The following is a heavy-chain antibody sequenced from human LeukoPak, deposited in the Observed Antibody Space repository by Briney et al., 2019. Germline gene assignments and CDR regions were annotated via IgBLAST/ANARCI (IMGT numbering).Heavy chain of an antibody. J-gene: IGHJ4*02. D-gene: IGHD3-10*01. CDR3: ARTNYYGSGSPFDY. CDR2: IYYSGST. Sequence: SETLSLTCTVSGGSISSSSYYWGWIRQPPGKGLEWIGSIYYSGSTYYNPSLKSRVTISVDTSKNQFSLKLSSVTAADTAVYYCARTNYYGSGSPFDYWGQGTLVTVSS. CDR1: GGSISSSSYY. V-gene: IGHV4-39*07.